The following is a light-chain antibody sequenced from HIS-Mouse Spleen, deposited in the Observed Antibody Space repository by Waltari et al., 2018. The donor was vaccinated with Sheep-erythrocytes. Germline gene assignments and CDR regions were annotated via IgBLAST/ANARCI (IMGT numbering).Light chain of an antibody. V-gene: IGKV1-5*03. CDR1: QSISSW. Sequence: DLQMTQSTSPLSASVGDRVPITCRASQSISSWLAWYQQKPGKAPKLLIYKASSLESGVPSRFSGSGSGTEFTLTISSLQPDDFATYYCQQYNSYPLTFGGGTKVEIK. J-gene: IGKJ4*01. CDR3: QQYNSYPLT. CDR2: KAS.